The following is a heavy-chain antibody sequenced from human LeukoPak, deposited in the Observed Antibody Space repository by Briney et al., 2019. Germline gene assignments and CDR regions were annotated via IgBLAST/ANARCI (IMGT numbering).Heavy chain of an antibody. D-gene: IGHD3-3*01. V-gene: IGHV4-34*01. Sequence: SETLSLTCAVYGGSFSGYYWSWIRQPPGKGLEWIGEINHSGSTNSNPSLKSRVTISVDTSKNQFSLKLSSVTAADTAVYYCARGVGYDFWSGYYTSDYYYYYYYMDVWGKGTTVTVSS. CDR3: ARGVGYDFWSGYYTSDYYYYYYYMDV. J-gene: IGHJ6*03. CDR1: GGSFSGYY. CDR2: INHSGST.